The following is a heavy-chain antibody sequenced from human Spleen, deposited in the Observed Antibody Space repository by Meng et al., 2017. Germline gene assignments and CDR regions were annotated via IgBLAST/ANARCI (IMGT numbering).Heavy chain of an antibody. V-gene: IGHV1-2*02. CDR1: GYTFTSYA. D-gene: IGHD3-3*02. Sequence: ASVKVSCKASGYTFTSYAMNWVRQAPGQGLEWMGWINPNSGGTNYAQDFQGRVSMTRDTSISTAFMELSILRSDDTAVYYCASSIVHDAFDSWGQGTMVTVSS. CDR3: ASSIVHDAFDS. J-gene: IGHJ3*02. CDR2: INPNSGGT.